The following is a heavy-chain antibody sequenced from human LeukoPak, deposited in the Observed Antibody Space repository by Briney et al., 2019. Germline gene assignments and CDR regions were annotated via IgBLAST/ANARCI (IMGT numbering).Heavy chain of an antibody. Sequence: SSETLSLTCTVSGGSISTYYWNWIRQPPGKGLEWIGYIYHSGSTNYNPSLQSRVTISVDTSKNQFSLNLNSVTAADTAVYYCARGGAARLHFQNWGQGTLVAVSS. V-gene: IGHV4-59*01. D-gene: IGHD6-6*01. J-gene: IGHJ1*01. CDR2: IYHSGST. CDR1: GGSISTYY. CDR3: ARGGAARLHFQN.